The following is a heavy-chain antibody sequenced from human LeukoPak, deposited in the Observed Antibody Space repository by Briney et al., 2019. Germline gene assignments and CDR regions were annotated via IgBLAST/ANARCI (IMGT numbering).Heavy chain of an antibody. D-gene: IGHD3-16*01. V-gene: IGHV4-59*01. Sequence: PSETLSLTCTVPGGSISSYYWSWIRQPPGKGLEWIGYIYYSGSTNYNPSLKSRVTISVDTSKNQFSLNLTSVTAADTAVYYCARFTPQGYGWGGYNRFDPWGQGTPVTVSS. CDR1: GGSISSYY. CDR3: ARFTPQGYGWGGYNRFDP. CDR2: IYYSGST. J-gene: IGHJ5*02.